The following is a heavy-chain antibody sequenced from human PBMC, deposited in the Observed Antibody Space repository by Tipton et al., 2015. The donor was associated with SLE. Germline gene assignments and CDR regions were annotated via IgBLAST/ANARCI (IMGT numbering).Heavy chain of an antibody. Sequence: TLSLTCAVSGGSISSDYWWTWVRQSPGKGLEWIGETHRSGTTNYNPSLKSRLSMSMDSSNNQFSLKLTSVTAAETAVYYCARDSHDHDFWGGYYGYWGQGTLVAASS. CDR1: GGSISSDYW. J-gene: IGHJ4*02. V-gene: IGHV4-4*02. CDR3: ARDSHDHDFWGGYYGY. D-gene: IGHD3-3*01. CDR2: THRSGTT.